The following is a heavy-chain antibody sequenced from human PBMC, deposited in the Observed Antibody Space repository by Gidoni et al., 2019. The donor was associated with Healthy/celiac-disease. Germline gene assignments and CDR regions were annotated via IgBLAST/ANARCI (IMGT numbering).Heavy chain of an antibody. CDR2: IYYSGST. D-gene: IGHD6-13*01. Sequence: QVQLQESGPGLVKPSETLSLTCTVSGGSISSYYWSWIRQPPGKGLEWIGYIYYSGSTNYNPSLKSRVTISVDTSKNQFSLKLSSVTAADTAVYYCAREVAAAVWYFDLWGRGTLFTVSS. CDR1: GGSISSYY. CDR3: AREVAAAVWYFDL. V-gene: IGHV4-59*01. J-gene: IGHJ2*01.